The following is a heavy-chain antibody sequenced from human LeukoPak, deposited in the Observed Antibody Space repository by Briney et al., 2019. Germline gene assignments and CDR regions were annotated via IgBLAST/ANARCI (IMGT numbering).Heavy chain of an antibody. D-gene: IGHD4-17*01. Sequence: PSETLSLTCTVSGGSISSSSYYWGWIRQPPGKGLEWIGSIYYSGSTYYNPSLKSRVTISVDTSKNQFSLKLSSVTAADTAVYYCARDQSGDYEFDYWGQGTLVTVSS. CDR2: IYYSGST. J-gene: IGHJ4*02. V-gene: IGHV4-39*07. CDR3: ARDQSGDYEFDY. CDR1: GGSISSSSYY.